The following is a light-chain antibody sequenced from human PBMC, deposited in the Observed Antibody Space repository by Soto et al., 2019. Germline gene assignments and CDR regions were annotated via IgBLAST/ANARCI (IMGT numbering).Light chain of an antibody. CDR1: QTVSNNY. Sequence: DIVLTQSPGTLSLSPGERATLSCRASQTVSNNYLAWYQQKPGQAPRLLIYGASSRATGIPDRFSGSGSGTDFTLTISRLEPEDFAVYSCQQYVNSPTFGGGTKVEI. CDR2: GAS. J-gene: IGKJ4*01. V-gene: IGKV3-20*01. CDR3: QQYVNSPT.